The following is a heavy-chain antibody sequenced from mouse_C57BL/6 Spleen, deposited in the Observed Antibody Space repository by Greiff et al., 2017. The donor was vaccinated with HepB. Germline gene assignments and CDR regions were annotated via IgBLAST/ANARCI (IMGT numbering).Heavy chain of an antibody. V-gene: IGHV1-50*01. CDR2: IDPSDSYT. D-gene: IGHD1-3*01. CDR3: ARVGDDKAWFAY. CDR1: GYTFTSYW. Sequence: VQLQQPGAELVKPGASVKLSCKASGYTFTSYWMQWVKQRPGQGLEWIGEIDPSDSYTNYNQKFKGKATLTVDTSSSTAYMQLSSLTSEDSAVYYCARVGDDKAWFAYWGQGTLVTVSA. J-gene: IGHJ3*01.